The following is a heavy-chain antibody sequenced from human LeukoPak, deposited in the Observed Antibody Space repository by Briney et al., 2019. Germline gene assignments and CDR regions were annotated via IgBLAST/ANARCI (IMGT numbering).Heavy chain of an antibody. J-gene: IGHJ4*02. CDR3: ARDEDDSSGYFRGFDY. D-gene: IGHD3-22*01. CDR2: ISSSSSYI. V-gene: IGHV3-21*01. CDR1: GFTFSSYS. Sequence: PGGSLRLSCAASGFTFSSYSMNWVRQAPGKGLEWVSSISSSSSYIYYADSVKGRFTTSRDNAKNSLYLQMNSLRAEDTAVYYCARDEDDSSGYFRGFDYWGQGTLVTVSS.